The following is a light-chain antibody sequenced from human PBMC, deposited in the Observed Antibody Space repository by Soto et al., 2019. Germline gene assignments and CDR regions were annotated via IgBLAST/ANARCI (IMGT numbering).Light chain of an antibody. CDR1: SSDVGGYKY. CDR3: SSFRSGSTLYV. Sequence: QLVLTQPASVSGSPGQSITISCTGTSSDVGGYKYVSWYQQHPGKAPKLMLYEVSNRPSGVSDRFSGSKSGNTASLTISGLQAEDEADYYCSSFRSGSTLYVFGTGTKLTVL. J-gene: IGLJ1*01. CDR2: EVS. V-gene: IGLV2-14*01.